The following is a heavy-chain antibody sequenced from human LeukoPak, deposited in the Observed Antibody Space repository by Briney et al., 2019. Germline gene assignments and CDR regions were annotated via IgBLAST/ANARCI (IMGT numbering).Heavy chain of an antibody. J-gene: IGHJ4*02. CDR2: ISGSGGST. CDR1: GISFSNYA. CDR3: AKGRALYGDYDC. D-gene: IGHD4-17*01. V-gene: IGHV3-23*01. Sequence: GGSLRLSCAASGISFSNYAMSWVRQAPGKGLEWVSAISGSGGSTFYADSVKGRFTISRDNSKNTLNLQMNSLRGEDTAIYYCAKGRALYGDYDCWGQGTLVTVSS.